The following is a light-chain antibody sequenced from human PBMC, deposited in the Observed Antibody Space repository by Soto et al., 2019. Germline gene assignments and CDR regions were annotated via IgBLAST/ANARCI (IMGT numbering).Light chain of an antibody. CDR2: WAS. V-gene: IGKV4-1*01. J-gene: IGKJ1*01. Sequence: DIVMTQSPDSLAVSLGERATINCESSQSVLSSSNNKKYLACYQQKPGQPPKLXXYWASNREYGVPDRFSGSGSGTDFTLTISSLQAEDVAVYYCQQYYSTPTWTFGQGTKVDIK. CDR3: QQYYSTPTWT. CDR1: QSVLSSSNNKKY.